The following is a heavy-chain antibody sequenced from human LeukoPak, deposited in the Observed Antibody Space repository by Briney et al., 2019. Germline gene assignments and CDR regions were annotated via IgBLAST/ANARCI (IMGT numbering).Heavy chain of an antibody. V-gene: IGHV4-4*07. CDR3: ARESILDYDFWSGPHAFDI. CDR2: IYTSGST. Sequence: SETLSLTCTVSGGSISSYYWSWIRQPAGKGLEWIGRIYTSGSTNYNPSLKSRVTISVDKSKNQFSLKLSSVTAADTAVYYCARESILDYDFWSGPHAFDIWGQGTMVTVSS. D-gene: IGHD3-3*01. CDR1: GGSISSYY. J-gene: IGHJ3*02.